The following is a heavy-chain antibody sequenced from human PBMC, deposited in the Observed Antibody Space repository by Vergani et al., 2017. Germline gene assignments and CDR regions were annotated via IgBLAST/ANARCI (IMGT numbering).Heavy chain of an antibody. CDR2: IYYSGST. J-gene: IGHJ4*02. CDR1: GGSISSYY. D-gene: IGHD3-10*01. V-gene: IGHV4-59*01. CDR3: ARGGSPTPIDY. Sequence: QVQLQESGPGLVKPSETLSLTCTVSGGSISSYYWSWIRKPPGKGLEWIGYIYYSGSTNYNPSLKSRVTISVDTSKNQFSLKLSSVTAVDTAVYYCARGGSPTPIDYWGQGTLVTVSS.